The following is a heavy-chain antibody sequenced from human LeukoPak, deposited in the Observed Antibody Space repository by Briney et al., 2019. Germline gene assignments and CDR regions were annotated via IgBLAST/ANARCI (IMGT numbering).Heavy chain of an antibody. CDR2: ISYDGSNK. D-gene: IGHD3-3*01. J-gene: IGHJ6*03. CDR1: GFTFSSYG. V-gene: IGHV3-30*18. Sequence: GGPLRLSCAASGFTFSSYGMHWVRQAPGKGLEWVAVISYDGSNKYYADSVKGRFTISRDNSKNTLYLQMNSLRAEDTAVYYCAKNFWSDKYYYYYMDVWGKGTTVTVSS. CDR3: AKNFWSDKYYYYYMDV.